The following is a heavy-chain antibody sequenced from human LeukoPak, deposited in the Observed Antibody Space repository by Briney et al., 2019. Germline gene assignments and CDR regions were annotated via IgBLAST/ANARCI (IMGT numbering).Heavy chain of an antibody. Sequence: SETLSLTCAVYGGSFSGYYWTWIRQPPGKGLEWIGEIHYSGRINYNPSLKRRVTISADTSNNHFSLTMNSVTAADTAVYYCSRGTDAYKCGNSWGQGTLVTVSS. CDR3: SRGTDAYKCGNS. V-gene: IGHV4-34*01. CDR2: IHYSGRI. D-gene: IGHD5-24*01. CDR1: GGSFSGYY. J-gene: IGHJ4*02.